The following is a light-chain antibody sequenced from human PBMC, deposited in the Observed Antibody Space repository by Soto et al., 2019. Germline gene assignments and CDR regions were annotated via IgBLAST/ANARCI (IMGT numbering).Light chain of an antibody. Sequence: TRSRAPRSGSPWKEPTRAVRASQSVTTNLAWYQQRPGQGPRLLIYGASSRATGITARFSGSVSGTEFTLTIRSLQSEDFAVYFCQQYNKWPSLTFGGGTKVDIK. CDR2: GAS. V-gene: IGKV3-15*01. CDR3: QQYNKWPSLT. CDR1: QSVTTN. J-gene: IGKJ4*01.